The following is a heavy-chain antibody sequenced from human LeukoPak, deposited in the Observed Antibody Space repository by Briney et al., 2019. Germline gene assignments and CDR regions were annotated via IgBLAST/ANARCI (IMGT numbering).Heavy chain of an antibody. V-gene: IGHV1-18*01. CDR1: GYTFTSYG. D-gene: IGHD3-22*01. Sequence: ASVKVSCKASGYTFTSYGISWVRQAPGQGLEWMGWISAYSGNTNYAQKLQGRVTMTTDTSTSTAYMELRSLRSDDTAVYYCARDRRYYDSSGYYIIDYWGQGTLVTVSS. J-gene: IGHJ4*02. CDR2: ISAYSGNT. CDR3: ARDRRYYDSSGYYIIDY.